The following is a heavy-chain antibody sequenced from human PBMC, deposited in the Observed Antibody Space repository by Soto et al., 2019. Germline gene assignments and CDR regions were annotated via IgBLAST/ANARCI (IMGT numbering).Heavy chain of an antibody. CDR1: GLTFSNTW. CDR2: IKSNPDGGTT. CDR3: ASSLL. J-gene: IGHJ4*02. D-gene: IGHD1-26*01. V-gene: IGHV3-15*07. Sequence: EVQLVESGGGFVKPGGSLRLSCAASGLTFSNTWLNWVRQGPVRGLEWVGRIKSNPDGGTTDYAAPVKGRFTISRDDSKNTMYLEMDSLRVEDTAVYYCASSLLRGQGTLVTVSS.